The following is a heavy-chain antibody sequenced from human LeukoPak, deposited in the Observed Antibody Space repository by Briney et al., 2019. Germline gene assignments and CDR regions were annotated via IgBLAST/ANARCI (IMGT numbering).Heavy chain of an antibody. V-gene: IGHV4-59*01. CDR2: IYYSGST. Sequence: SETLSLTCTVSGGSISNYYWSWIRQPPGKGLEWIGYIYYSGSTNYNPSLKSRVTISVDTSKDQFSLNLSSVTAADTAMYYCARDRSPEGYYDSSHWDYYHGMDVWGQGTTVTVSS. CDR1: GGSISNYY. D-gene: IGHD3-22*01. J-gene: IGHJ6*02. CDR3: ARDRSPEGYYDSSHWDYYHGMDV.